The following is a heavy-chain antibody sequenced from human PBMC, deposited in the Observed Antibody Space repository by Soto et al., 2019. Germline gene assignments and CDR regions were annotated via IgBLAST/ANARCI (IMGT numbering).Heavy chain of an antibody. CDR1: GYTFTSYG. J-gene: IGHJ6*03. D-gene: IGHD4-4*01. CDR2: ISAYNGNT. Sequence: PGESLKISCKASGYTFTSYGISWVRQAPGQGLEWMGWISAYNGNTNYAQKIQGRVTMTTDTSTSTTYMELRSLRSDDTAVYYCASLGTVTHHRTVYYYYYYMDVWGKGTTVTVSS. CDR3: ASLGTVTHHRTVYYYYYYMDV. V-gene: IGHV1-18*01.